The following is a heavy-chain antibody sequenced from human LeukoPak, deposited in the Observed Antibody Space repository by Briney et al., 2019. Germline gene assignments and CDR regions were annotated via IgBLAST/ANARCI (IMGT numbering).Heavy chain of an antibody. CDR2: IYYSGST. CDR1: GVSISSYY. Sequence: SETLSLTCTVSGVSISSYYWGWIRQPPGKGLEWIGSIYYSGSTYYNPSLKSRVTISVDTSKNQFSLKLSSVTAADTAVYYCARDSSYGSGSYHSLWGQGTLVTVSS. V-gene: IGHV4-39*07. J-gene: IGHJ4*02. D-gene: IGHD3-10*01. CDR3: ARDSSYGSGSYHSL.